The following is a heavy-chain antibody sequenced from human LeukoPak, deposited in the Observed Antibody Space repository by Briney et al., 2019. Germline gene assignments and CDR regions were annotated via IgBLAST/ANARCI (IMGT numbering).Heavy chain of an antibody. J-gene: IGHJ6*02. CDR2: IKQDGSEK. Sequence: GGSLRLSCAASGFTFRSYWLTWVRQAPGKGLEWVANIKQDGSEKNYVDSVKGRFTISRDNAENSLYLQMNSLRAEDTAVYYCARDLELPNYYYYYGMDVWGQGTTVTVSS. CDR1: GFTFRSYW. V-gene: IGHV3-7*01. CDR3: ARDLELPNYYYYYGMDV. D-gene: IGHD1-7*01.